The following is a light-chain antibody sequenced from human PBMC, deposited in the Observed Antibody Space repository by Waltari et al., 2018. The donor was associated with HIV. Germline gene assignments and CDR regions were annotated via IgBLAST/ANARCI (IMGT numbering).Light chain of an antibody. J-gene: IGKJ2*01. CDR2: SAS. Sequence: EIQMTQSQSSLSASVGDRVTITCRASRSISTFLNWYQQKPGKAPKLLIYSASSLQSWVPSRFSGSGSGTDFTLTISSLQPEDSASYFCQQSYIAYTFGQGTKLEI. V-gene: IGKV1-39*01. CDR3: QQSYIAYT. CDR1: RSISTF.